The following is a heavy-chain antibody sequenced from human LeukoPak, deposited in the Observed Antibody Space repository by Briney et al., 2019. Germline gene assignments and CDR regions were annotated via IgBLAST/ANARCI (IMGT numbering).Heavy chain of an antibody. V-gene: IGHV4-39*01. D-gene: IGHD4-17*01. CDR2: IYYSGST. J-gene: IGHJ4*02. CDR3: ARHDYGDYVFDY. Sequence: WVRQAPGKGLEWIGSIYYSGSTYYNPSLKSRVTISVDTSKNQFSLKLSSVTAADTAVYYCARHDYGDYVFDYWGQGTLVTVSS.